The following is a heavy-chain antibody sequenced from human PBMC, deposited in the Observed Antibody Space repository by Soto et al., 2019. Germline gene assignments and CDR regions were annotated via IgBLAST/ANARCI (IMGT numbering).Heavy chain of an antibody. CDR1: GYTFPSYG. J-gene: IGHJ5*02. Sequence: AAVKVSCKASGYTFPSYGISWVRQAPGQGLEWMGWISAHNGNTNYAQKLQGRVAMTTDTSTSTAYMELRSLRSDDTAVYYCARDGGPVYYDSSGPWGQGTLVTVSS. D-gene: IGHD3-22*01. V-gene: IGHV1-18*04. CDR3: ARDGGPVYYDSSGP. CDR2: ISAHNGNT.